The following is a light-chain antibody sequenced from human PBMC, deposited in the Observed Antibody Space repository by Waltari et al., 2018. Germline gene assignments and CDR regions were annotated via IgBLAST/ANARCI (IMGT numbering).Light chain of an antibody. CDR2: RAS. CDR3: QQHGTLPAT. Sequence: EIVLTQSPGTASLSPGERVTLSCRASQSVGRSSLAWDQQKPGQAPRLVIHRASRRATGITDIFSGSGSVTDFSLTISRLEPEDFAVYYCQQHGTLPATFGQGTKVEIK. J-gene: IGKJ1*01. V-gene: IGKV3-20*01. CDR1: QSVGRSS.